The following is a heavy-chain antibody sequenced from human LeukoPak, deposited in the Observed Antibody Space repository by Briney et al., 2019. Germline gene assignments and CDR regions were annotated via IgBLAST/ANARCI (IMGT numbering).Heavy chain of an antibody. CDR1: GFTFGGYA. CDR3: TRDDSGSGSNPDY. V-gene: IGHV3-49*03. D-gene: IGHD3-10*01. Sequence: GGSLRLSCTASGFTFGGYAMSWFRQAPGKGLEWVGFIRSKAYGGTTEYAASVKGRFTISRDDSKSIAYLQMNSLKTEDTAVYYCTRDDSGSGSNPDYWGQGTLVTVSS. J-gene: IGHJ4*02. CDR2: IRSKAYGGTT.